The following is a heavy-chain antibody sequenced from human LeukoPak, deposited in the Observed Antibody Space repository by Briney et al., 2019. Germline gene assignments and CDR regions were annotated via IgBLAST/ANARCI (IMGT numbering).Heavy chain of an antibody. D-gene: IGHD3-3*01. CDR2: INPNSGGT. V-gene: IGHV1-2*02. CDR3: AREGHDFWSGFTYYYYYYTDV. CDR1: GYTFTGYY. Sequence: ASVKVSCKASGYTFTGYYMHWVRQAPGQGLEWMGWINPNSGGTNYAQKFQGRVTMTRDTSISTAYMELSRLRSDDTAVYYCAREGHDFWSGFTYYYYYYTDVWGKGTTVTVSS. J-gene: IGHJ6*03.